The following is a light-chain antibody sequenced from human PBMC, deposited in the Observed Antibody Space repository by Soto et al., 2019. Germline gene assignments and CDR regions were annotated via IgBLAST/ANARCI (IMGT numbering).Light chain of an antibody. J-gene: IGLJ3*02. CDR3: ETWESNTRV. Sequence: QPVLTQSSSASASLGSSVKLTCTLSSGHSSYIIAWHQQQPGKAPRYLMKLEGSGSYNKGSGVRDRFSGSSSGADRYLTISNLQFEDEADYYCETWESNTRVFGGGTKLTVL. V-gene: IGLV4-60*02. CDR2: LEGSGSY. CDR1: SGHSSYI.